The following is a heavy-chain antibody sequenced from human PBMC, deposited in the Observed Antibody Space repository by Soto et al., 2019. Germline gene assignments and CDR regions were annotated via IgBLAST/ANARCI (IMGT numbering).Heavy chain of an antibody. V-gene: IGHV4-31*03. Sequence: KPSETLSLTCTVSGGSISSGGYYWSWIRQHPGKGLEWIGYIYYSGSTYYNPSLKSRVTISVDTSKNQFSLKLSSVTAADTAVYYCARVVVVPAANTYNWFDPWGQGTLVTVSS. CDR3: ARVVVVPAANTYNWFDP. J-gene: IGHJ5*02. D-gene: IGHD2-2*01. CDR2: IYYSGST. CDR1: GGSISSGGYY.